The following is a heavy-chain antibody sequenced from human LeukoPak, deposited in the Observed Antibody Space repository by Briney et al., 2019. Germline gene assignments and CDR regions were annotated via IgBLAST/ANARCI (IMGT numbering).Heavy chain of an antibody. CDR3: ARGRRTVVTPGYYYYYMDV. V-gene: IGHV1-2*02. D-gene: IGHD4-23*01. CDR2: INPNSGGT. CDR1: GYTFTGYY. J-gene: IGHJ6*03. Sequence: ASVKVSCKASGYTFTGYYMHWVRQAPGQGLEWMGWINPNSGGTNYAQKFQGRVTITRNTSISTAYMELSSLRSEDTAVYYCARGRRTVVTPGYYYYYMDVWGKGTTVTVSS.